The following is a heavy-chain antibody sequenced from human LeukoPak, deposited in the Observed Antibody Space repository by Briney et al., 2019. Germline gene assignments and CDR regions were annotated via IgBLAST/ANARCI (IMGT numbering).Heavy chain of an antibody. V-gene: IGHV4-61*02. D-gene: IGHD3-10*01. Sequence: SETLSLTCTVSGGSISSGSYYWSWIRQPAGKGLEWIGRIYTSGSTNYNPSLKSRVTISVDTSKNQFSLKLSSVTAADTAVYYCARESYGSGSYYKAPFFDYWGQGTLVTVSS. CDR1: GGSISSGSYY. CDR2: IYTSGST. CDR3: ARESYGSGSYYKAPFFDY. J-gene: IGHJ4*02.